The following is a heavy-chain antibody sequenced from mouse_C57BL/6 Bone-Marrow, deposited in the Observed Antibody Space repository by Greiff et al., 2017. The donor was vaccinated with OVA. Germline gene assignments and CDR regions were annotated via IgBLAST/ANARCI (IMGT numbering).Heavy chain of an antibody. D-gene: IGHD1-1*01. Sequence: VMLVESGPGLVAPSQSLSIPCTVSGFSFTSSAISWVRQPPGKGLEWLGVIWTGGGTNYNSALKSRLSISKDNSKSQVFLKMNSLQTDDTARYYCARNLLYGSSYYWYFDVWGTGTTVTVSS. CDR3: ARNLLYGSSYYWYFDV. J-gene: IGHJ1*03. CDR2: IWTGGGT. V-gene: IGHV2-9-1*01. CDR1: GFSFTSSA.